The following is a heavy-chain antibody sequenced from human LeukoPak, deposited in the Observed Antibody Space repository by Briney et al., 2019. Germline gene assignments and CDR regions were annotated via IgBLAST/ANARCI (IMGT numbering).Heavy chain of an antibody. D-gene: IGHD2-8*01. J-gene: IGHJ6*03. V-gene: IGHV3-30*04. Sequence: PGGSLRLSCAASGFTFKGSALHWVRQAPGKGLEWVAVSSFDGNNRYYADSVKGRFSISSDNSKNTLYLQMNSLRAEDTAVYYCARDLLSCADGFCYYYYYHMDVWGIGTTVTVSS. CDR1: GFTFKGSA. CDR3: ARDLLSCADGFCYYYYYHMDV. CDR2: SSFDGNNR.